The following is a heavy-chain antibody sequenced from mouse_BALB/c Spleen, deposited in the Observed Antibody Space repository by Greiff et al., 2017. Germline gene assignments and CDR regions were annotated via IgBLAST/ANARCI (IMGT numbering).Heavy chain of an antibody. V-gene: IGHV1-7*01. CDR2: INPSTGYT. D-gene: IGHD1-3*01. CDR1: GYTFTSYW. J-gene: IGHJ3*01. CDR3: ARESGSPFAY. Sequence: VQLQQSGAELAKPGASVKMSCKASGYTFTSYWMHWVKQRPGQGLEWIGYINPSTGYTEYNQKFKDKATLTADKSSSTAYMQLSSLTSEDSAVYYCARESGSPFAYWGQGTLVTVSA.